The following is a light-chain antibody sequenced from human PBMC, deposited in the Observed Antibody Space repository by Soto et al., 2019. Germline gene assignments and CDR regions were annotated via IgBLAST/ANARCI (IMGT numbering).Light chain of an antibody. Sequence: QSVLTQPASVSGSPGQSITISCTGTSSDVGGYNFVSWYQQHPGKAPKLLIYEVSYRPSGVSNRFSGSKSGNTASLTISGLQAEDEADYYCSSYTSSNTLVFGTGTKVTVL. CDR2: EVS. V-gene: IGLV2-14*01. CDR1: SSDVGGYNF. J-gene: IGLJ1*01. CDR3: SSYTSSNTLV.